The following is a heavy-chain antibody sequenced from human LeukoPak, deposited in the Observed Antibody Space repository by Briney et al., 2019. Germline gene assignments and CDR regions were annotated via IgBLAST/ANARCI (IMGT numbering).Heavy chain of an antibody. D-gene: IGHD5-18*01. Sequence: GGSLRLSCAASGFTFSSYGMNWVRQAPGKGLEWVSSISSSSSYIYYADSVKGRFTISRDNAKNSLYLQMNSLRAEDTAVYYCARVYGYSQWVYMDVWGKGTTVTVSS. CDR3: ARVYGYSQWVYMDV. V-gene: IGHV3-21*01. J-gene: IGHJ6*03. CDR1: GFTFSSYG. CDR2: ISSSSSYI.